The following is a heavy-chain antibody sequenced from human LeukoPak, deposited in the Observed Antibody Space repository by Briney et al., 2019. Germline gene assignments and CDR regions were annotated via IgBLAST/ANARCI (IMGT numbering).Heavy chain of an antibody. J-gene: IGHJ5*02. Sequence: ASVKVSCKASGGTFSSYAISWVRQAPGQGLEWMGRIIPILGIANYAQKFQGRVTITADKSTSTAYMELSSLRSEDTAVYYCARDLGSWLANWFDPWGQGTLVTVSS. CDR1: GGTFSSYA. V-gene: IGHV1-69*04. CDR2: IIPILGIA. D-gene: IGHD6-13*01. CDR3: ARDLGSWLANWFDP.